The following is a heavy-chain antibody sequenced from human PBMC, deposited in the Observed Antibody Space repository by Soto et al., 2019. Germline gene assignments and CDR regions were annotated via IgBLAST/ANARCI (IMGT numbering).Heavy chain of an antibody. J-gene: IGHJ6*02. Sequence: QLQQSGPGLVKPSETLSLTCTVSGGSVSSSSYYWSWIRQPPGKGLEWIGYIYHTGSTKYNPSLQSRVTIPMDPSKIHFALKLTSVTTADTAIYYCARAHHIFDSPPRSRYFYYGMDVWGQGTTVTFSS. CDR1: GGSVSSSSYY. CDR2: IYHTGST. D-gene: IGHD3-9*01. CDR3: ARAHHIFDSPPRSRYFYYGMDV. V-gene: IGHV4-61*03.